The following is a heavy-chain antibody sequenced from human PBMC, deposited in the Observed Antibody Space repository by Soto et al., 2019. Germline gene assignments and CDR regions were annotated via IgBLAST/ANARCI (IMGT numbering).Heavy chain of an antibody. V-gene: IGHV1-69*01. CDR1: GGTFSSYA. J-gene: IGHJ4*02. Sequence: QVQLVQSGAEVKKPGSSVKISCKASGGTFSSYAISWVRQAPGQGLEWMGGIIPIFGTANYAQKFQGRVTITADESTSTAYMEMRSLRSEDTAVYYCARDKDGGVFRYDYWGQGTLVTVSS. D-gene: IGHD3-9*01. CDR2: IIPIFGTA. CDR3: ARDKDGGVFRYDY.